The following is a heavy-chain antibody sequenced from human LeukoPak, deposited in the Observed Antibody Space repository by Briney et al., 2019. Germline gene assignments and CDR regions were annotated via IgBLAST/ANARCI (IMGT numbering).Heavy chain of an antibody. CDR1: GYSLTGYY. CDR3: ARDDVTTGGAIDY. J-gene: IGHJ4*02. D-gene: IGHD4-17*01. V-gene: IGHV1-2*02. CDR2: INPNSGGT. Sequence: ATVKVSCKASGYSLTGYYMHWVRQAPGQGLEWMGWINPNSGGTNYAQKFQGRVTMTRDTSISTAYMELSRLRSDDTAVYYCARDDVTTGGAIDYWGQGTLVTVSS.